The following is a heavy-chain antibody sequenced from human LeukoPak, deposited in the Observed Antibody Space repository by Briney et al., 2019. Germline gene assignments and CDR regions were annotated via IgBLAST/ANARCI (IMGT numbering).Heavy chain of an antibody. Sequence: GGSLRLSCAVSGLIFSNHYMGWVRQAPEKGLEWVSYISGGSNYINYADSVRGRFTISRDNAKNSLYLQMNSLSAEDTAVYYCATGSQIREADYWGQGTLVTVSS. CDR1: GLIFSNHY. CDR2: ISGGSNYI. J-gene: IGHJ4*02. V-gene: IGHV3-11*03. D-gene: IGHD3-10*01. CDR3: ATGSQIREADY.